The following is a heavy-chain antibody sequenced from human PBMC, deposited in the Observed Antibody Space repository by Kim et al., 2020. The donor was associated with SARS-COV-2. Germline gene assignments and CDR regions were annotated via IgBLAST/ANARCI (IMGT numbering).Heavy chain of an antibody. CDR2: IWYDGSYE. D-gene: IGHD3-22*01. Sequence: GGSLRLSCATSGLTFNSYHMHWVRQAPGKGLEWVAVIWYDGSYEYYADSVKGRVTISRDNSKSTLYLQMNSLRGEDTAVYYCATEFYNGRGYYSYY. J-gene: IGHJ6*01. CDR3: ATEFYNGRGYYSYY. V-gene: IGHV3-33*01. CDR1: GLTFNSYH.